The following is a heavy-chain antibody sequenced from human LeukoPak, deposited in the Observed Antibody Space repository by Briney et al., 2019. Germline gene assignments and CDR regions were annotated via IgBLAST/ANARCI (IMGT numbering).Heavy chain of an antibody. CDR1: GYTFTSYG. V-gene: IGHV1-18*01. D-gene: IGHD3-22*01. CDR2: ISAYNGNT. CDR3: ARVGDYYEDVGFDY. Sequence: ASVKVSCKASGYTFTSYGISWVRQAPGQGLEWMGWISAYNGNTNYAQKLQGRVTKTTDTSTSTAYMELRSLRSDDTAVYYCARVGDYYEDVGFDYWGQGTLVTVSS. J-gene: IGHJ4*02.